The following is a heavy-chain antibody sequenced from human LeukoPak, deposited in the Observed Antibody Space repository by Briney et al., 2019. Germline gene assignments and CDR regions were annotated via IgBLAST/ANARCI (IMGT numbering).Heavy chain of an antibody. Sequence: GGSLRLSCAASGFSFSYYAMSWVRQAPGKGLEWVSIIGYRGGSIYYGNSVKGRFTISRDNSKNTLYLQMNSLRAEDTAVYYCARELRFLEWPHFDYWGQGTLVTVSS. V-gene: IGHV3-23*01. CDR3: ARELRFLEWPHFDY. D-gene: IGHD3-3*01. CDR1: GFSFSYYA. J-gene: IGHJ4*02. CDR2: IGYRGGSI.